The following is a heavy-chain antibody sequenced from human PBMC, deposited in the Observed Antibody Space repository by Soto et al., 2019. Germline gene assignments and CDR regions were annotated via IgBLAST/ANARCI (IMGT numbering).Heavy chain of an antibody. D-gene: IGHD6-13*01. CDR3: ARDRGGIAAAGSAEYFQH. V-gene: IGHV3-48*03. CDR1: GFTFSSYE. J-gene: IGHJ1*01. Sequence: GGSLRLSCAASGFTFSSYEMNWVRQAPGKGLEWVSYISSSGSTISYADSVKGRFTISRDNAKNSLYLQMNSLRAEDTAVYYGARDRGGIAAAGSAEYFQHWGQGTLVTVSS. CDR2: ISSSGSTI.